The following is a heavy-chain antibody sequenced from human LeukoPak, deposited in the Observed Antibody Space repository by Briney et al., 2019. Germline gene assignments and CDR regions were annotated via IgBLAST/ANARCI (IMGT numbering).Heavy chain of an antibody. CDR1: GFPFSRYA. CDR3: AKDSEYQLPTYYFDY. D-gene: IGHD2-2*01. CDR2: ISGSGGST. J-gene: IGHJ4*02. V-gene: IGHV3-23*01. Sequence: GGSLRLSCAASGFPFSRYAMSWVRQAPGKGLEWVSAISGSGGSTYHADSVKGRFTISKDNTKNTLYLQMNSLRAEDTAVYYCAKDSEYQLPTYYFDYWGQGTLVNVPS.